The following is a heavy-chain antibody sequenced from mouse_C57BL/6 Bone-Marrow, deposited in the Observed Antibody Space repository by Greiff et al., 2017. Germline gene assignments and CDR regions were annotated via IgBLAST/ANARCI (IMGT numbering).Heavy chain of an antibody. CDR3: ARGLY. CDR2: IHPNSGST. Sequence: QVQLQQPGAELVKPGASVKLSCKASGYTFTSYWMHWVKQRPGQGLEWIGMIHPNSGSTNYNEKFKGKATLTADKSSSTAYMELRSLTSEDSAVYFWARGLYGGQATTPTASS. J-gene: IGHJ2*01. D-gene: IGHD3-1*01. CDR1: GYTFTSYW. V-gene: IGHV1-64*01.